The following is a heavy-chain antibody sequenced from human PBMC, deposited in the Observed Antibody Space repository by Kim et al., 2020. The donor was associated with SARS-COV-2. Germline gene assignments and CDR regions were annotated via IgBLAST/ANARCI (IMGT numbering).Heavy chain of an antibody. D-gene: IGHD6-19*01. V-gene: IGHV1-69*13. CDR2: IIPIFGTA. CDR3: ARVGYSAPIAVADLGDYYYYYGMDV. CDR1: GGTLSSYA. Sequence: SVKVSCKASGGTLSSYAISWVRQAPGQGLEWMGGIIPIFGTANYAQKFQGRVTITADESTSTAYMELSSLRSEDTAVYYCARVGYSAPIAVADLGDYYYYYGMDVWGQGTTVTVSS. J-gene: IGHJ6*02.